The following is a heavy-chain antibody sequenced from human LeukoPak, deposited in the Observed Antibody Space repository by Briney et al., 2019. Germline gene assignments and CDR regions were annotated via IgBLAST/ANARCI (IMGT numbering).Heavy chain of an antibody. V-gene: IGHV4-34*01. CDR3: ARKSPRTNIVGAVPRYWFDP. CDR2: INHSGST. J-gene: IGHJ5*02. CDR1: GGSFSGYY. D-gene: IGHD1-26*01. Sequence: SETLSLTCAVYGGSFSGYYWSWIRQPPGKGLEWIGEINHSGSTNYNPSLKSRVTISVDTSKNQFSLELSSVTAADTAVYYCARKSPRTNIVGAVPRYWFDPWGQGTLVTVSS.